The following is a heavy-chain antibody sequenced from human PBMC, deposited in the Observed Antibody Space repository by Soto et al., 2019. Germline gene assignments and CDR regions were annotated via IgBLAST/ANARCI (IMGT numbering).Heavy chain of an antibody. CDR2: IVVGSGNT. V-gene: IGHV1-58*02. J-gene: IGHJ5*02. CDR1: GFTFTSSA. CDR3: AADRATPPSLPGHNWFDP. Sequence: QMQLVQSGPEVKKPGTSVRVSCKASGFTFTSSAMHWVRQARGQRLEWIGWIVVGSGNTNYAQKFQDRVTITRDMSTSTAYVELSSLRSEDTAVYYCAADRATPPSLPGHNWFDPWGQGTLVTVSS.